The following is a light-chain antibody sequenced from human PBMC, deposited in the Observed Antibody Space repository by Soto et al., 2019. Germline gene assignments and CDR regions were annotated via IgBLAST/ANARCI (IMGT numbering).Light chain of an antibody. Sequence: EIVLTQSPATLSLSPGERVTLSCRASQSVGSDLAWYQQTPGQAPRLLIYGASTRATGIPDRFSGSGSGTDFILTISRLEPEDFAVYFCQQYGSSQWTFGQGTKVDIK. J-gene: IGKJ1*01. V-gene: IGKV3-20*01. CDR3: QQYGSSQWT. CDR1: QSVGSD. CDR2: GAS.